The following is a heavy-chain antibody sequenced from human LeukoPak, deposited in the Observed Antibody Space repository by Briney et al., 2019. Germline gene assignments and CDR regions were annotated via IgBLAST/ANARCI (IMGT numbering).Heavy chain of an antibody. CDR1: GGSISSGSYY. D-gene: IGHD1-26*01. CDR2: IYTSGTT. J-gene: IGHJ6*03. Sequence: SETLSLTCTVSGGSISSGSYYWTWIRQPAGKGLEWIGRIYTSGTTSYNSSLNTGVTISLDSSKNQFSLNLTSVTAADTAVYYCARGYSNRGRAYYMDVWGKGTTVTISS. V-gene: IGHV4-61*02. CDR3: ARGYSNRGRAYYMDV.